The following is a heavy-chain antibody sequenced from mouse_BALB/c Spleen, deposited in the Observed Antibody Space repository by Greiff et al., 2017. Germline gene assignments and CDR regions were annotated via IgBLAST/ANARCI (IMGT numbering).Heavy chain of an antibody. CDR3: ASEVYYGNPFAY. CDR2: INPSTGYT. J-gene: IGHJ3*01. V-gene: IGHV1-7*01. Sequence: QVHVKQSGAELAKPGASVKMSCKASGYTFTSYWMHWVKQRPGQGLEWIGYINPSTGYTEYNQKFKDKATLTADKSSSTAYMQLSSLTSEDSAVYYCASEVYYGNPFAYWGQGTLVTVSA. CDR1: GYTFTSYW. D-gene: IGHD2-1*01.